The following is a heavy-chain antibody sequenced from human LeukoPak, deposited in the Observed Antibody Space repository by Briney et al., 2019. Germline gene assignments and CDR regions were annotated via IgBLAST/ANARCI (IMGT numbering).Heavy chain of an antibody. CDR1: GFTFSSYW. CDR2: IKQDGSEK. V-gene: IGHV3-7*01. Sequence: GGSLRLSCAASGFTFSSYWMSWVRQAPGKGLEWVANIKQDGSEKYYVDSVKGRFTISRDNAKNSLYLQMNSLRAEDTAVYYCARDAGSGSYYSRQDYWGQGTLVTVSS. J-gene: IGHJ4*02. D-gene: IGHD3-10*01. CDR3: ARDAGSGSYYSRQDY.